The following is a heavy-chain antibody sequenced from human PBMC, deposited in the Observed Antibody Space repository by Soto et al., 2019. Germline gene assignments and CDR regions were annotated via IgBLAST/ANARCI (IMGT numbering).Heavy chain of an antibody. J-gene: IGHJ4*02. Sequence: ASETLSLTCGVYGGSFRNYYWIWVRQPPGKGLEWIGEVNHSGEATYNPSLQSRITISADPSKNQVSLTLTSVTAADTAVYYCARQGSYWGQGALVTVSS. CDR2: VNHSGEA. V-gene: IGHV4-34*01. CDR1: GGSFRNYY. CDR3: ARQGSY.